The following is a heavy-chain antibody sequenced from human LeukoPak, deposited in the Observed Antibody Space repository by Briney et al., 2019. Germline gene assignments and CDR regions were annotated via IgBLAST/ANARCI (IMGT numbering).Heavy chain of an antibody. CDR3: ARVRIAVAGKVGYFDY. CDR1: GYSENFYG. Sequence: ASVKVSCKTSGYSENFYGITWVRQVAGQGLEWMGWISAQHGQTEYAPNSQDRVTMTTDTYTNTAYMELRSLRSDDTAVYYCARVRIAVAGKVGYFDYWGQGTLVTVSS. J-gene: IGHJ4*02. V-gene: IGHV1-18*01. D-gene: IGHD6-19*01. CDR2: ISAQHGQT.